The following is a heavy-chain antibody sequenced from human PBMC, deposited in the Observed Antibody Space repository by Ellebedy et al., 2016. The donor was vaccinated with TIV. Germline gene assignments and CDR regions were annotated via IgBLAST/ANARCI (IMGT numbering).Heavy chain of an antibody. Sequence: GESLKISCAASGFTFDDYAMHWVRQAPGKGLEWVSLVTGNGGRTYYSGSVKGRFTISRDNSKNYLYLQMSSLRAEDTALYYCGKESSGAGTYFNRGIEYWGQGTLVTVSS. CDR2: VTGNGGRT. CDR3: GKESSGAGTYFNRGIEY. D-gene: IGHD3-10*01. CDR1: GFTFDDYA. V-gene: IGHV3-43D*03. J-gene: IGHJ4*02.